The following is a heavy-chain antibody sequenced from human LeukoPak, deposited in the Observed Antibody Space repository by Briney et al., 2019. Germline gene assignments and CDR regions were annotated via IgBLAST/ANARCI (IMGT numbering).Heavy chain of an antibody. CDR3: AKVMVTGWGRGIRIFDY. CDR2: ISGSGGTT. Sequence: PGGSLRLSCAASGFTFSSYAMSWVRQAPGKGLEWVSVISGSGGTTYYADSVKGRFTSSRDNSQNSLFLQMNSLRAEDTAVYYCAKVMVTGWGRGIRIFDYWGQGTLVTVSS. J-gene: IGHJ4*02. CDR1: GFTFSSYA. V-gene: IGHV3-23*01. D-gene: IGHD2-21*02.